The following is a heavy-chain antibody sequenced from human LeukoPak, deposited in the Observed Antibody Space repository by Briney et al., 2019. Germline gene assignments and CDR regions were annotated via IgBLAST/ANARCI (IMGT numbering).Heavy chain of an antibody. J-gene: IGHJ4*02. Sequence: QSGGSLRLSCAVSGFTFNSYAMSWVRQAPGKGLEWVSTISGSGGSTYYADSVKGRFTISRDNSKNTLYLQMNSLRAEDTAVYYCAKEEGVAAWEDYWGQGTLVTVSS. CDR2: ISGSGGST. CDR3: AKEEGVAAWEDY. V-gene: IGHV3-23*01. CDR1: GFTFNSYA. D-gene: IGHD6-13*01.